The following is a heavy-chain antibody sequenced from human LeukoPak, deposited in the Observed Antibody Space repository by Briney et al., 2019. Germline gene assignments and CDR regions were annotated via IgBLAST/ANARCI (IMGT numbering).Heavy chain of an antibody. CDR1: GFTVSSNY. CDR2: IYSGGNT. J-gene: IGHJ4*02. Sequence: GGSLRLSCAASGFTVSSNYMSWVRQAPGKGLEWVSVIYSGGNTYYADSVKGRFTVSRDNNKNTLYLQMSSLRAEDTAVYYCARTFDYRIDNWGQGTLVTVSS. CDR3: ARTFDYRIDN. D-gene: IGHD3-16*01. V-gene: IGHV3-53*01.